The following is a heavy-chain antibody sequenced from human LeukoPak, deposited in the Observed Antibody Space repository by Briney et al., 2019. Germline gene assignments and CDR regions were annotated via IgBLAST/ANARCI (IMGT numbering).Heavy chain of an antibody. D-gene: IGHD1-1*01. CDR3: ARENWNPSVFDY. Sequence: SETLSLTCTASGGSISSYYWSWIRQPPGKGLEWIGYIYYSGSTNYNPSLKSRVTISADTSKNQFSLKLSSVTAADTAVYYCARENWNPSVFDYWGQGTLVTVSS. CDR2: IYYSGST. V-gene: IGHV4-59*01. CDR1: GGSISSYY. J-gene: IGHJ4*02.